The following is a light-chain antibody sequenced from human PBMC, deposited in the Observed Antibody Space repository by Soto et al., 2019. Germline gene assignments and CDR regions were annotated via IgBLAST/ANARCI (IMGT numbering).Light chain of an antibody. CDR3: QSYDTSLNDWV. V-gene: IGLV1-40*01. CDR1: KSNTGAGYD. CDR2: GNY. J-gene: IGLJ3*02. Sequence: QSVLTQPPSVSGAPGQRVTISCTGRKSNTGAGYDVHWYQQFPGMAPKLLIFGNYERPSGVPDRFSGSKSGASASLAISGLQTEDEADYYCQSYDTSLNDWVFGGGTKVTVL.